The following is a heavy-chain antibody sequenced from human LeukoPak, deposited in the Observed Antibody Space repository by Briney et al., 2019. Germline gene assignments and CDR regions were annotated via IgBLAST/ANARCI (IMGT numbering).Heavy chain of an antibody. CDR2: MNPNSGNT. D-gene: IGHD3-9*01. J-gene: IGHJ6*02. CDR3: ARDFPYYDILTGYRNYYYGMGV. CDR1: GYTFTSYD. V-gene: IGHV1-8*01. Sequence: GASVKVSCKASGYTFTSYDINWVRQATGQGLELMGWMNPNSGNTGYAQKFQGRVTMTRNTSISTAYMELSSLRSEDTAVYYCARDFPYYDILTGYRNYYYGMGVWGQGTTVTVSS.